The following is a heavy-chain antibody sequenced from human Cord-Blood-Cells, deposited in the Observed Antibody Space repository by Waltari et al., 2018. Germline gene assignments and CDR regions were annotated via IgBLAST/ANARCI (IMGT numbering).Heavy chain of an antibody. V-gene: IGHV1-69*01. CDR2: ITRNFGTA. Sequence: QVQLVQSGAEVKKPGSSVKVSCKASGGTFSSYAISWVRQAPGQGLEWMGGITRNFGTASCAQKFQGRVTITADESTRTGYMELSSLRSEDTAVYYCAREGYSSSWYDAFDIWGQGTMVTVSS. CDR3: AREGYSSSWYDAFDI. D-gene: IGHD6-13*01. J-gene: IGHJ3*02. CDR1: GGTFSSYA.